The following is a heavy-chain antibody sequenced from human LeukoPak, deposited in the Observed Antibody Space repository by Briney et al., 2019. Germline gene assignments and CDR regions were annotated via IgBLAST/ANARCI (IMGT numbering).Heavy chain of an antibody. Sequence: GGSLRLSCAASGFTFSSYWMHWVRQAPGKGLVWVSRINSDGSSTSYADSVKGRFTISRDNAKNTLHLQMNSLRAEDTAVYYCARDLWPYCGGDCYSHFQHWGQGTLVTVSS. CDR3: ARDLWPYCGGDCYSHFQH. D-gene: IGHD2-21*02. J-gene: IGHJ1*01. V-gene: IGHV3-74*01. CDR1: GFTFSSYW. CDR2: INSDGSST.